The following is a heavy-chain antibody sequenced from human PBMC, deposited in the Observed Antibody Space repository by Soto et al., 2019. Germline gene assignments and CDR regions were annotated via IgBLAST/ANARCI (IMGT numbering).Heavy chain of an antibody. CDR3: AREVVAGTANPNTIDY. Sequence: SQTLSLTCAISGDSVSSNSAAWNWIRQSPSRGLEWLGRTYYRSKWYNDYAVSVKSRITINPDTSKNQFSLQLNSVTPEDTAVYYCAREVVAGTANPNTIDYWGQGTLVTVSS. D-gene: IGHD6-19*01. J-gene: IGHJ4*02. CDR1: GDSVSSNSAA. V-gene: IGHV6-1*01. CDR2: TYYRSKWYN.